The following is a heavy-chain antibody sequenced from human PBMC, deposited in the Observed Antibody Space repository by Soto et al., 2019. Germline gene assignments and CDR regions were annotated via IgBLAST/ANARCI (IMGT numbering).Heavy chain of an antibody. D-gene: IGHD4-17*01. Sequence: QVQLVQSGAEVKKPGASVKVSCKASGYTFTSYDINWVRQATGQGLEWMGWMNPNSGNTGYAQKFQGRGAMTRNTTIRTAYMERSSLRSEDTAVYYWARTLDGDNVDYWGQGTLVTVSS. J-gene: IGHJ4*02. CDR2: MNPNSGNT. CDR1: GYTFTSYD. CDR3: ARTLDGDNVDY. V-gene: IGHV1-8*01.